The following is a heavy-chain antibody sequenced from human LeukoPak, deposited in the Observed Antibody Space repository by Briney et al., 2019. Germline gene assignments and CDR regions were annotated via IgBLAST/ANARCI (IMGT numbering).Heavy chain of an antibody. Sequence: SETLSLTCAVYGGSFSPYYWSWIRQSPDKGLEWIGEINHSRSTNYNPSLKSRVTISVDTSKNQFSLKLSSVTAADTAVYYCARARSSYGYGDAFDIWGQGTMVTVSS. V-gene: IGHV4-34*01. D-gene: IGHD5-18*01. CDR2: INHSRST. J-gene: IGHJ3*02. CDR3: ARARSSYGYGDAFDI. CDR1: GGSFSPYY.